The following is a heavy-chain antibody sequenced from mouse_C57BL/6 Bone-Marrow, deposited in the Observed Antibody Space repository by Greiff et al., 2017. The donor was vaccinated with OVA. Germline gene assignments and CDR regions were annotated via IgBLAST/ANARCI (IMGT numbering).Heavy chain of an antibody. Sequence: QVQLQQSGAELVRPGASVTLSCKASGYTFTDYEMHWVKQTPVHGLEWIGAIDPETGGTAYNQKFKGKATLTADKSSSTAYMKLRSLTSEDSAVYYCTRSEFYAMDYWGQGTSVTVSS. CDR1: GYTFTDYE. V-gene: IGHV1-15*01. J-gene: IGHJ4*01. CDR3: TRSEFYAMDY. CDR2: IDPETGGT.